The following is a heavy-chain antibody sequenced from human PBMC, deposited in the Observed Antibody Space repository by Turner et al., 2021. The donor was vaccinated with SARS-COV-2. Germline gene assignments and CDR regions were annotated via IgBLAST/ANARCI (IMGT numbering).Heavy chain of an antibody. CDR2: INPNSCGT. Sequence: QVQLVQSEADVKKPEASAKLSCKASAYTFTGSQMHWVRQAPGQGLEWLGWINPNSCGTYDAQKLQGRVTMTRDTSISTAYMELSRLRSYDTAVYSCARGLRDFDLWGRGTLVPVSS. CDR3: ARGLRDFDL. CDR1: AYTFTGSQ. D-gene: IGHD3-10*01. V-gene: IGHV1-2*02. J-gene: IGHJ2*01.